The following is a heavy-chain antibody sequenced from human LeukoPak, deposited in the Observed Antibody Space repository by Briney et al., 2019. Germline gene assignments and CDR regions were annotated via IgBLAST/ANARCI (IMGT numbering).Heavy chain of an antibody. CDR3: ARGSTVTPNFYYYYYIDV. V-gene: IGHV3-48*03. CDR1: GFTFSSYE. D-gene: IGHD4-17*01. CDR2: ISSSGSTI. J-gene: IGHJ6*03. Sequence: GGSLRLSCAASGFTFSSYEMNWVRQAPGKGLEWVSYISSSGSTIYYADSVKGRFTISRDNAKNSLYLQMNSLRAKDTAVYYSARGSTVTPNFYYYYYIDVWGKGTTVTVSS.